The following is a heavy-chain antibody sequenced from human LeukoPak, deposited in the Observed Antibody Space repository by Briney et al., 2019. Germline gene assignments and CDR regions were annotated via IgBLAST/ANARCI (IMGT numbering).Heavy chain of an antibody. CDR1: GFTFSSYG. CDR2: IWYDGSNK. V-gene: IGHV3-33*01. Sequence: GGTLRLSCAASGFTFSSYGMHWVRQAPGKGLDWVAVIWYDGSNKYYADSVKGRFTISRDNSKNTLYLQMNSLRAEDTAVYYCARVAPSYYFDYWGQGTLLTVSS. J-gene: IGHJ4*02. CDR3: ARVAPSYYFDY.